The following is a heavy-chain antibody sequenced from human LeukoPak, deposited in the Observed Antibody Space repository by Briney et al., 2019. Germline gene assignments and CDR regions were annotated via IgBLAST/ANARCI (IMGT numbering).Heavy chain of an antibody. J-gene: IGHJ6*02. CDR1: GFTFSSYA. V-gene: IGHV3-23*01. D-gene: IGHD2-15*01. CDR2: ISGSGGST. Sequence: PGGSLRLSCAASGFTFSSYAMSWVRQAPGKGLEWVSAISGSGGSTYYADSVKGRFTISRDNSKNTLYPQMNSLRAEDAAVYYCAKSPEGYCSGGSCYSGYYYGMDVWGQGTTVTVSS. CDR3: AKSPEGYCSGGSCYSGYYYGMDV.